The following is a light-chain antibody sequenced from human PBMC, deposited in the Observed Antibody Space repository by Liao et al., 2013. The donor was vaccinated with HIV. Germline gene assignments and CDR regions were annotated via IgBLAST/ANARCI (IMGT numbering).Light chain of an antibody. J-gene: IGLJ3*02. Sequence: SYELTQPPSVSVAPGKTARITCGGDNIESKSVHWYQQRPGQAPVLVIYYASDRPSGIPERFSGSNSGNTATLTISRVEAGDEADFFCQVWDSNRDHRVFGGGTKLTVL. CDR3: QVWDSNRDHRV. V-gene: IGLV3-21*04. CDR2: YAS. CDR1: NIESKS.